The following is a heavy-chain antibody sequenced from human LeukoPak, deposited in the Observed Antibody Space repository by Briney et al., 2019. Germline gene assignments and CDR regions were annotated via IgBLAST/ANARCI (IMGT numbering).Heavy chain of an antibody. CDR2: IYYSGST. Sequence: SETLSLTCTVSGGSISSHYWSWIRQPPGKGLEWIGYIYYSGSTNYNPSLKSRVTISVDTSKNQFSLKLSSVTAADTAVYYCARSAYSSSWSSWGQGTLVTVSP. J-gene: IGHJ5*02. CDR1: GGSISSHY. V-gene: IGHV4-59*11. D-gene: IGHD6-13*01. CDR3: ARSAYSSSWSS.